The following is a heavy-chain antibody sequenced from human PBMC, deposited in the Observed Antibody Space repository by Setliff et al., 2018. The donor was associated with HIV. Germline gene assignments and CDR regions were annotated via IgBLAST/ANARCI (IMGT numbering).Heavy chain of an antibody. D-gene: IGHD6-19*01. CDR2: IATYSDET. CDR1: GYTFTAYG. Sequence: ASVKVSCKPSGYTFTAYGLSWVRQAPGQGLEWMGWIATYSDETSYAQKFQGRVTMTTDTSTSTAYMELRSLRSDDTAVYYCARDIYDSGWFTLEYWGQGTLVTVSS. J-gene: IGHJ4*02. CDR3: ARDIYDSGWFTLEY. V-gene: IGHV1-18*01.